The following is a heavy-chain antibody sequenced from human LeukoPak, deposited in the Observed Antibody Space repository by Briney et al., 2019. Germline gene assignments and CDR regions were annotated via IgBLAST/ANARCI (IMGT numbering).Heavy chain of an antibody. CDR1: GVSISSYY. CDR2: IYYSGST. V-gene: IGHV4-59*01. J-gene: IGHJ6*02. D-gene: IGHD6-13*01. Sequence: SETLSLTCTVSGVSISSYYWSWIRQPPGKGLEWIGYIYYSGSTNYNPSLKSRVTILVDTSKNQFSLKLSSVTAADTAVYYCARGGAAAGGYYYDDMDVWGQGTTVTVSS. CDR3: ARGGAAAGGYYYDDMDV.